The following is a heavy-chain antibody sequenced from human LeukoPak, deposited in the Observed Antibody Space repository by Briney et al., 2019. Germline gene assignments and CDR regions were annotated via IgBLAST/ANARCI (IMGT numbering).Heavy chain of an antibody. D-gene: IGHD1-26*01. V-gene: IGHV4-39*07. Sequence: PSETLSLTCTVSGGSISSSSYYWGWIRQPPGKGLEWIGSIYYSGSTYYNPSLKSRVTISVDTSKNQFSLKLSSVTAADTAVYYCARLGGLVGAPYWGRGTLVTVSS. J-gene: IGHJ4*02. CDR2: IYYSGST. CDR3: ARLGGLVGAPY. CDR1: GGSISSSSYY.